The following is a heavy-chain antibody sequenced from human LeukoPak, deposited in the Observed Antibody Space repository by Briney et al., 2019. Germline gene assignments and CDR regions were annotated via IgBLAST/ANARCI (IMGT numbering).Heavy chain of an antibody. CDR1: GYTFSDYY. CDR2: INPHTGGT. CDR3: ARNSPYYSYMDV. D-gene: IGHD2-21*01. V-gene: IGHV1-2*02. J-gene: IGHJ6*03. Sequence: ASVKVSCEASGYTFSDYYIHWVRQAPGQGLEWMGWINPHTGGTNSAQKFQGRVTMTRDTPISTAYMVLSRLRSDDTAVYYCARNSPYYSYMDVWGKGTTVTVSS.